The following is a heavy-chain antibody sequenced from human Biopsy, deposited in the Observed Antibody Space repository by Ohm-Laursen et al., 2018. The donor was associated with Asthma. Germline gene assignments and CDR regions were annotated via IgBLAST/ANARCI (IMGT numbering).Heavy chain of an antibody. Sequence: SLRLSCTASGFTFSSYSMNWVRQAPGKGLEWVSYISSSSSTIYYADSVKGRFTISRDNAKNSLYLQMNSLRDEDTAVYYCVRMITIFGVVSRGMDVWGQGTTVTVSS. J-gene: IGHJ6*02. CDR3: VRMITIFGVVSRGMDV. CDR1: GFTFSSYS. V-gene: IGHV3-48*02. CDR2: ISSSSSTI. D-gene: IGHD3-3*01.